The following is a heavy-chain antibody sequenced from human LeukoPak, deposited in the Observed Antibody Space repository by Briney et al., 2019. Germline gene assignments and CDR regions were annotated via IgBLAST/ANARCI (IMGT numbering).Heavy chain of an antibody. CDR2: IYHSGST. CDR1: GYSISSGYY. J-gene: IGHJ4*02. V-gene: IGHV4-38-2*01. Sequence: PSETLSLTCAVSGYSISSGYYWGWIRQPPGKGLEWIGSIYHSGSTYYNPSLKSRVTISVDTSKNQFSLKLCSVTAADTAVYYCAGYVVVIDYWGQGTLVTVSS. D-gene: IGHD2-21*01. CDR3: AGYVVVIDY.